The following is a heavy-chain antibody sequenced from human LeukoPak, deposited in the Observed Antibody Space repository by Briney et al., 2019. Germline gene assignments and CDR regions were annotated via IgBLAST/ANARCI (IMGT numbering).Heavy chain of an antibody. J-gene: IGHJ4*02. CDR3: ARARLRWERYFDY. V-gene: IGHV3-9*01. Sequence: GGSLRLSCAASGFTFDDYAMHWVRQAPGKGLEWVSGISWNSGSIGYADSVKGRFTISRDNAKNSLYLQMNSLRAEDTAVYYCARARLRWERYFDYWGQGTLVTVSS. D-gene: IGHD4-23*01. CDR1: GFTFDDYA. CDR2: ISWNSGSI.